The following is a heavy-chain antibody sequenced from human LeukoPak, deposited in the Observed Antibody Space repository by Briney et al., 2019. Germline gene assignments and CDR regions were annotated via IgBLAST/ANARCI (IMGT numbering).Heavy chain of an antibody. CDR3: ARDPDQGLPYLDY. CDR2: ISYDGSNK. CDR1: GFTFSSYA. J-gene: IGHJ4*02. Sequence: PGGSLRLSCAASGFTFSSYAMHWVRQAPGKGLEWVAVISYDGSNKYYADSVKGRFTISRDNSKNTLYLQMNSLRAGDTAVYDCARDPDQGLPYLDYWGQGTLVTVSS. V-gene: IGHV3-30*04. D-gene: IGHD5/OR15-5a*01.